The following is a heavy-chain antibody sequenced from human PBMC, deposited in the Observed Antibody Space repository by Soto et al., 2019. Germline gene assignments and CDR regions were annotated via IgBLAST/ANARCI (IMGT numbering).Heavy chain of an antibody. CDR2: ITTSGNTI. D-gene: IGHD1-1*01. Sequence: PGGSLRLSCAASGFTFSSYWMHWVRQAPGKGLEWVSYITTSGNTIYYADSVKGRFSVSRDNAGNSLSLQMISLRAEDTALYYCARDNNWSFDHWGQGALVTVSS. V-gene: IGHV3-48*01. CDR3: ARDNNWSFDH. CDR1: GFTFSSYW. J-gene: IGHJ4*02.